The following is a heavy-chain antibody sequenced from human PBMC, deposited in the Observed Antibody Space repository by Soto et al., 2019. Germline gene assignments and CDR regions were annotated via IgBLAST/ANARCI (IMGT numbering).Heavy chain of an antibody. CDR2: ISSSSSYI. Sequence: PGGSLRLSCAASGFTFSSYSMNWVRQAPGKGLEWVSSISSSSSYIYYADSVKGRFTISRDNAKNSLYLQMNSLRAEDTAVYYCARAEPPPYYDFWSGYLLGGMDVWGQGTTVTVSS. CDR1: GFTFSSYS. D-gene: IGHD3-3*01. J-gene: IGHJ6*02. V-gene: IGHV3-21*01. CDR3: ARAEPPPYYDFWSGYLLGGMDV.